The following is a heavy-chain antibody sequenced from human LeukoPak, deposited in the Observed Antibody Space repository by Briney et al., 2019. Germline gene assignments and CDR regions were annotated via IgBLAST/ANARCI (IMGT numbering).Heavy chain of an antibody. Sequence: SETLSLTCTVSGGSISSSSYYWGWIRQPPGKGLEWIGSIYYSGSTYYNPSLKSRVTISVDTSKNQFSLKLSSVTAADTAVYYCARDTITPKHLTIFGVVPHPHYFDYWGQGTLVTVSS. CDR1: GGSISSSSYY. J-gene: IGHJ4*02. CDR2: IYYSGST. D-gene: IGHD3-3*01. V-gene: IGHV4-39*07. CDR3: ARDTITPKHLTIFGVVPHPHYFDY.